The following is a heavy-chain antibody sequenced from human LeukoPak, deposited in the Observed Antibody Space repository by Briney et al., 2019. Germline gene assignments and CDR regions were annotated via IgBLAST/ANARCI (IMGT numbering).Heavy chain of an antibody. D-gene: IGHD3-22*01. CDR1: GGSISTSNYY. J-gene: IGHJ6*03. V-gene: IGHV4-39*07. CDR3: ARDRYYYDSSGYKYMDV. Sequence: PSETLSLTCTVSGGSISTSNYYWGWIRQPPGKGLEWIGNIFYSGSTYYSPSLKSRVTISLDTSRNQFSLKLNSVTAADTAVYYCARDRYYYDSSGYKYMDVWGKGTTVTVSS. CDR2: IFYSGST.